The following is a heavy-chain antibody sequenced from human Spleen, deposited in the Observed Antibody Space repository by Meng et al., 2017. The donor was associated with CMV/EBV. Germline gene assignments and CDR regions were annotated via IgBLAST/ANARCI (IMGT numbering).Heavy chain of an antibody. CDR2: ISSDVSNK. D-gene: IGHD6-19*01. CDR3: ARDRYSSGWSVDY. J-gene: IGHJ4*02. Sequence: CAASGFNFSSYAMHWVRQAPGKGLEWVAVISSDVSNKYYADSVKGRFTISRDNSKNTLYLQMISLRAEDTAVYYCARDRYSSGWSVDYWGQGTLVTVSS. CDR1: GFNFSSYA. V-gene: IGHV3-30*04.